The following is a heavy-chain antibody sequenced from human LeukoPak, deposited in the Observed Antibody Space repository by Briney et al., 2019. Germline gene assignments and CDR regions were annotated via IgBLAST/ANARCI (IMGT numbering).Heavy chain of an antibody. D-gene: IGHD2-2*02. Sequence: SVKVSCKASGGTFSTFSITWVRQAPGQGLEWMGGIIPIFGTANYAQKFQGRVTITTDESTSTAYMELSSLRSEDTAVYYCARALVVPAAIFDYYYMDVWGKGTTVTVSS. V-gene: IGHV1-69*05. CDR1: GGTFSTFS. CDR2: IIPIFGTA. CDR3: ARALVVPAAIFDYYYMDV. J-gene: IGHJ6*03.